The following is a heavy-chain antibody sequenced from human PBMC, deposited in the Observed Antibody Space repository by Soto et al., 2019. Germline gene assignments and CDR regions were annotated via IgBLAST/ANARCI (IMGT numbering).Heavy chain of an antibody. Sequence: QVQLVESGGGVVQPGRSLRLSCAASGFTFSTYAMHWVRQAPGKGLAWVAIISYHGSNKYYADSVKGRFTTSRDDPNNTLDLQMNSLRPEDTAVYYCARDLPQYCSAGSCYPDSWGQGTLVTVSS. V-gene: IGHV3-30-3*01. D-gene: IGHD2-15*01. J-gene: IGHJ4*02. CDR2: ISYHGSNK. CDR3: ARDLPQYCSAGSCYPDS. CDR1: GFTFSTYA.